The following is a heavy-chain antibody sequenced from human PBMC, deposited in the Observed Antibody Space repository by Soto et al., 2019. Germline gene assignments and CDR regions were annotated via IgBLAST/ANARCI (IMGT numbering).Heavy chain of an antibody. V-gene: IGHV3-64*01. D-gene: IGHD3-22*01. Sequence: EVQLVESGGGLVQPGGSLRLSCAASGFTFSSYAMHWVRQAPGKGLEYVSAISSNGCSTYYANSVKGRFTISRDNSKNTLYLQMGSLRAEDMAMYYCARNGDSGYYFDYWGQGTLVTVSS. CDR2: ISSNGCST. CDR1: GFTFSSYA. J-gene: IGHJ4*02. CDR3: ARNGDSGYYFDY.